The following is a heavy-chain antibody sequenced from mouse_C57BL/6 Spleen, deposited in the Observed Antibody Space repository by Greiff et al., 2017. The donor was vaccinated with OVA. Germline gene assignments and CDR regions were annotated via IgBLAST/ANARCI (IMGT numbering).Heavy chain of an antibody. V-gene: IGHV10-1*01. J-gene: IGHJ1*03. D-gene: IGHD1-1*01. CDR2: IRSKSNNYAT. Sequence: EVQVVESGGGLVQPKGSLKLSCAASGFSFNTYAMNWVRQAPGKGLEWVARIRSKSNNYATYYADSVKDRFTISRDDSESMLYLQMNNLKTEDTAMYYCVRQLLRSLYWYFDVWGTGTTVTVSS. CDR1: GFSFNTYA. CDR3: VRQLLRSLYWYFDV.